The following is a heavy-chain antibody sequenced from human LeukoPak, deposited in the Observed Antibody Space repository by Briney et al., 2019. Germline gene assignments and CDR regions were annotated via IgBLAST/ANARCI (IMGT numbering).Heavy chain of an antibody. Sequence: GGSLRLSCAASGFTFSSYSMNWVRQAPGKGLEWVSYISTSSSTIHYADSVKGRFTISRDNAKNSLYLQMDSLRAEDTAVYYCAKDHQYYYDSSGYDRAFDIWGQGTMVTVSS. CDR2: ISTSSSTI. D-gene: IGHD3-22*01. CDR1: GFTFSSYS. V-gene: IGHV3-48*01. CDR3: AKDHQYYYDSSGYDRAFDI. J-gene: IGHJ3*02.